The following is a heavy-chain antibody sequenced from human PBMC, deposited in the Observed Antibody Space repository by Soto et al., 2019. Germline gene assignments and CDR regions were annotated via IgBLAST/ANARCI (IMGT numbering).Heavy chain of an antibody. CDR3: GRDLRDWDSGSYSYDY. V-gene: IGHV3-30*03. CDR1: GFTFSSYG. D-gene: IGHD1-26*01. Sequence: GGSLRLSCAASGFTFSSYGMHWVRQAPGKGLEWVAVISYDGSNKYYADSVKGRFTISRDNAKNTLYLQMNSLRAEDTAVYYCGRDLRDWDSGSYSYDYWGQGTLVTVSS. J-gene: IGHJ4*02. CDR2: ISYDGSNK.